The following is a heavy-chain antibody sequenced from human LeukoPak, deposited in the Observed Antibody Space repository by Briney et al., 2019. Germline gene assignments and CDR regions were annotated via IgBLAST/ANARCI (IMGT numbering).Heavy chain of an antibody. Sequence: GGSLRLSCAASGFTFSSYWMHWVRHAPGKGLVWVSRINSDVSTTNYADSVRGRFTISRDNAKNTLYLQMNSLRAEDTAVYYCTREDFGGMDYWGPGTLVTVSS. CDR3: TREDFGGMDY. CDR1: GFTFSSYW. CDR2: INSDVSTT. V-gene: IGHV3-74*01. J-gene: IGHJ4*02. D-gene: IGHD3-10*01.